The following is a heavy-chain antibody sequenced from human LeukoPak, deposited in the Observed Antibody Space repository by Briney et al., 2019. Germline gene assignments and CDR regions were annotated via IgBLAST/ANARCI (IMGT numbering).Heavy chain of an antibody. CDR3: ASARVGTAMFPVY. CDR2: IYSGGST. CDR1: GFTVSSNY. D-gene: IGHD5-18*01. J-gene: IGHJ4*02. Sequence: GGSLRLSCAASGFTVSSNYMSWVRQAPGKGLEWASVIYSGGSTYYADSVKGRFTISRHNSKNTLYLQMNSLRAEDTAVYYCASARVGTAMFPVYWGQGTLVTVSS. V-gene: IGHV3-53*04.